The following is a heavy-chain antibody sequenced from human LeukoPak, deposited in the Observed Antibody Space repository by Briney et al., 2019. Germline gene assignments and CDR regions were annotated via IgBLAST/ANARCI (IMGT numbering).Heavy chain of an antibody. J-gene: IGHJ5*02. CDR3: ARVRDRSLNNWFDP. D-gene: IGHD3-22*01. Sequence: SETLSLTCTVSGGSMGSYYWSWIRQPPGKRLEWIGYIYYSGNTNSNPSLKSRVTISVDTSKNQFSLNLSSVAAADTAVYYCARVRDRSLNNWFDPWGQGTLVTVSS. CDR2: IYYSGNT. V-gene: IGHV4-59*01. CDR1: GGSMGSYY.